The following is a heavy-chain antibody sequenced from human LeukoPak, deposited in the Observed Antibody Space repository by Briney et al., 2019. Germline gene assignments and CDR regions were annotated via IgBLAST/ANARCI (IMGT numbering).Heavy chain of an antibody. CDR1: GGTFSSYA. J-gene: IGHJ4*02. CDR3: ARGRFAQSGYYDYVWGSYRYGALDY. D-gene: IGHD3-16*02. CDR2: IIPIFGTA. Sequence: ASVKVSCKASGGTFSSYAISWVRQAPGQGLEWMGGIIPIFGTANYAQKFQGRVTITADESTSTAYMELSSLRSEDTAVYYCARGRFAQSGYYDYVWGSYRYGALDYWGQGTLVTVSS. V-gene: IGHV1-69*13.